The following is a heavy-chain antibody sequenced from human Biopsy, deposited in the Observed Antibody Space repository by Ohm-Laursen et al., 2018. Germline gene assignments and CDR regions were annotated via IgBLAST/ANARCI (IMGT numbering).Heavy chain of an antibody. J-gene: IGHJ4*02. V-gene: IGHV3-21*06. CDR3: ARERGRKSVAATDY. CDR2: IAVRSTYI. Sequence: SLSLSCTASGFTFSSYAMDWVRKGPGTGLERVSSIAVRSTYITYAHSVKGRFTISRDNAQNSLYLQMNNLRAEDTAVYYCARERGRKSVAATDYWGQGVLVTVSS. CDR1: GFTFSSYA. D-gene: IGHD6-25*01.